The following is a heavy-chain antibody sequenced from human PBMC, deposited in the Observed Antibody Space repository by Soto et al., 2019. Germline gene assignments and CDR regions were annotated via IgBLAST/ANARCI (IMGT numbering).Heavy chain of an antibody. V-gene: IGHV3-21*01. CDR1: GFTFSSYS. CDR3: ARDRIAVAGTATL. D-gene: IGHD6-19*01. J-gene: IGHJ4*02. Sequence: GGSLRLSCAASGFTFSSYSMNWVRQAPGKGLEWVSSISSSSSYIYYADSVKGRFTISRDNAKNSLYLQMNSLRAEDTAVYYCARDRIAVAGTATLWGQGTLVTVS. CDR2: ISSSSSYI.